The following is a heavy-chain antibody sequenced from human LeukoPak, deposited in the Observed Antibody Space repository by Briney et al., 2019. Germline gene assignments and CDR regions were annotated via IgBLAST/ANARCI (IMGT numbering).Heavy chain of an antibody. Sequence: TSETLSLTCTVSGGSISSYYWSWIRQPPGKGLEWIGYIYYSGSINYNPSLTSRLTISVDTSKNQFSLKLSSVTAADTAVYYCARLRGNYFPDYWGPGTLVTVSS. CDR3: ARLRGNYFPDY. J-gene: IGHJ4*02. V-gene: IGHV4-59*01. CDR2: IYYSGSI. CDR1: GGSISSYY. D-gene: IGHD4-11*01.